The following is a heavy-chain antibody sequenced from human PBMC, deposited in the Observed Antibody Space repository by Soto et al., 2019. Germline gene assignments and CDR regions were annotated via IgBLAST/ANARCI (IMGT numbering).Heavy chain of an antibody. D-gene: IGHD2-21*02. J-gene: IGHJ4*02. V-gene: IGHV3-7*03. CDR1: GFTFSSYW. CDR2: IKQDGSEK. Sequence: GGSLRLSCAASGFTFSSYWMSWVRQAPGKGLEWVANIKQDGSEKYYVDSVKGRFTISRDNAKNSLYLQMNSLRAEDTAVYYCERVGVPTGRTAMAPFDYWGQGTRITFXS. CDR3: ERVGVPTGRTAMAPFDY.